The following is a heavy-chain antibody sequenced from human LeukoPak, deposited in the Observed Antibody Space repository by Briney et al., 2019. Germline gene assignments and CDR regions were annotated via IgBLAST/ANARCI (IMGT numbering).Heavy chain of an antibody. CDR1: DYTCTNYG. CDR2: ISTNNGNI. Sequence: GASVKVSCKTSDYTCTNYGISWVRQAPGQGLEWMGWISTNNGNINYAQKLQDRVTMTTDTSTSTAYMELRSLRSDDTAVYYCARDLNTPRWFDSWGQGTLVTVSS. CDR3: ARDLNTPRWFDS. J-gene: IGHJ5*01. V-gene: IGHV1-18*01.